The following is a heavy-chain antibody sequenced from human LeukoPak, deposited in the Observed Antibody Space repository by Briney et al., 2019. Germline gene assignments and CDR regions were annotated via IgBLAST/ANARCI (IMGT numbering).Heavy chain of an antibody. Sequence: GGSLRLSCAAPGFTFSSYAMSWVRQAPGKGLEWVSAISGSGGSTYYADSVKGRFTISRDNSKNTLYLQMNSLRAEDTAVYYCANDQGAVTTIFDYWGQGTLVTVSS. V-gene: IGHV3-23*01. CDR2: ISGSGGST. CDR3: ANDQGAVTTIFDY. J-gene: IGHJ4*02. CDR1: GFTFSSYA. D-gene: IGHD4-17*01.